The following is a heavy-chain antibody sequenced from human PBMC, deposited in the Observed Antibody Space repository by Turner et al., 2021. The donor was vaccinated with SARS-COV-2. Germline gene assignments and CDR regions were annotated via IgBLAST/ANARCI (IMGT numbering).Heavy chain of an antibody. J-gene: IGHJ4*02. CDR2: IHVSGDTS. V-gene: IGHV3-23*01. CDR3: AKDHEATRGHFDY. D-gene: IGHD5-12*01. Sequence: EVQLLESGGGLVQPGRSLKLSFAASGFTFSSYAMSGVRQSPGKGLEWVSGIHVSGDTSYYADSVRGRFTISRDNSKNTLFLQMNSLRAEDTAVYYCAKDHEATRGHFDYWGQGTLITVSS. CDR1: GFTFSSYA.